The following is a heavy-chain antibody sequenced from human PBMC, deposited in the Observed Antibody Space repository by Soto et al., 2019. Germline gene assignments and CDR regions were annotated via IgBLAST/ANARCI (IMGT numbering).Heavy chain of an antibody. CDR3: AKRSSSSTFDS. V-gene: IGHV3-23*01. CDR2: ISGSDDST. Sequence: EVQLLESGGGLVQPGESLRLSCAASGFTFSSYAMSWVRQAPGKGLEWVSVISGSDDSTYYADSVKGRFTISRDNSKNTLCLQMSSLRAEDTAVYYGAKRSSSSTFDSWGQGTLVTVSS. CDR1: GFTFSSYA. D-gene: IGHD6-6*01. J-gene: IGHJ4*02.